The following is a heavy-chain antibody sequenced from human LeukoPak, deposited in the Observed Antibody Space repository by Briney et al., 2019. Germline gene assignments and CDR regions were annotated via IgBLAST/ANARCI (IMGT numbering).Heavy chain of an antibody. Sequence: PGRSLRLSCEASGFTFSDFWMTWVRQAPGKGLECVASIKQDGSENYYVDSVKGRFTISRDNVKNSLYLQMNSLRAEDTAVYYCATYWRYFDWLLSDIWGLGTMVTVSS. D-gene: IGHD3-9*01. CDR3: ATYWRYFDWLLSDI. J-gene: IGHJ3*02. CDR1: GFTFSDFW. CDR2: IKQDGSEN. V-gene: IGHV3-7*05.